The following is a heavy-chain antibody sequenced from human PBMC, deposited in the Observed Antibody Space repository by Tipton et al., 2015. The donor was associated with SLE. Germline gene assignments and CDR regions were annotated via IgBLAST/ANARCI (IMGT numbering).Heavy chain of an antibody. CDR2: IYHSGST. Sequence: TLSLTCAVSGYSISSGYYWGWIRQPPWKGLEWIGSIYHSGSTYYNPSLKSRVTISVDTSKNQFSLKLSSVAAADTAVYYCARVDDFPTTWRFDPWGQGTLVTVSS. D-gene: IGHD5/OR15-5a*01. CDR3: ARVDDFPTTWRFDP. V-gene: IGHV4-38-2*01. J-gene: IGHJ5*02. CDR1: GYSISSGYY.